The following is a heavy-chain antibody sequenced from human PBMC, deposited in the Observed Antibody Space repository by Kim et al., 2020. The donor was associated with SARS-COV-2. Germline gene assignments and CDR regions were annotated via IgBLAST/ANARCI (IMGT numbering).Heavy chain of an antibody. Sequence: SSTNYSDSVKGRFTISRDNAKNSLYLQMNSLRAEDTAVYYCARDSSWYCYWGQGTLVTVSS. D-gene: IGHD6-13*01. V-gene: IGHV3-11*05. J-gene: IGHJ4*02. CDR3: ARDSSWYCY. CDR2: SST.